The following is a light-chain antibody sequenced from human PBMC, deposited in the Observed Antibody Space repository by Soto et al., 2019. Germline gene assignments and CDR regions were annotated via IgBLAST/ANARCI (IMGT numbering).Light chain of an antibody. Sequence: QSVLTQPPSVSAAPGQKVTISCSGSSSNIGNHYVSWYQHHPGKAPKLMIYEVNHRPSEVSNRFSGSKSGNTASLTISGLQPEDEADYYCYSYVSSKTYVFGTGTKVTVL. CDR1: SSNIGNHY. CDR2: EVN. J-gene: IGLJ1*01. CDR3: YSYVSSKTYV. V-gene: IGLV2-14*01.